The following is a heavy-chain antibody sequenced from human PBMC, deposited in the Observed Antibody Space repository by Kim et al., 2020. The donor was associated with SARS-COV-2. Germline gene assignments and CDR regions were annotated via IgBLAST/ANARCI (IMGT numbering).Heavy chain of an antibody. Sequence: SETLSLTCSVSSGSISSSSHNWAWIRQPPGKGLEWIGSIFYTGSTSYNPSLESRVTTSVDTSKNQFSLKLRSVTAADTAMYYCAGLAVVGWATNEYWGQGTLVTVSS. CDR3: AGLAVVGWATNEY. J-gene: IGHJ4*02. D-gene: IGHD5-12*01. V-gene: IGHV4-39*01. CDR2: IFYTGST. CDR1: SGSISSSSHN.